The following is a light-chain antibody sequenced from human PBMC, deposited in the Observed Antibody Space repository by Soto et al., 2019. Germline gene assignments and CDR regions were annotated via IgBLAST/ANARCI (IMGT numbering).Light chain of an antibody. Sequence: DIPMTQSPSSLSASVGDRVIITCRASQSISNYLSWYQQKPGKAPNLLIYGTSTLQRGVPSRFSGSGSGTEFTLTISSLQPEDFTTYYCQQSYNSPITFGGGTKV. V-gene: IGKV1-39*01. J-gene: IGKJ4*01. CDR1: QSISNY. CDR2: GTS. CDR3: QQSYNSPIT.